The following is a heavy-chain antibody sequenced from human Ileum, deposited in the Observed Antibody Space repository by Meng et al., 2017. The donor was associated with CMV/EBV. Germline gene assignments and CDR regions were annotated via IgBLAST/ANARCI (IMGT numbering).Heavy chain of an antibody. CDR2: ISGSGGST. D-gene: IGHD1-26*01. CDR3: ATTILSGSYFDY. V-gene: IGHV3-23*01. Sequence: GESLKISCAASGFTVSSNYMSWVRQAPGKGLEWVSAISGSGGSTYYADSVKGRFTISRDNSKNTLYLQMNSLRAEDTAVYYCATTILSGSYFDYWGQGTLVTVSS. CDR1: GFTVSSNY. J-gene: IGHJ4*02.